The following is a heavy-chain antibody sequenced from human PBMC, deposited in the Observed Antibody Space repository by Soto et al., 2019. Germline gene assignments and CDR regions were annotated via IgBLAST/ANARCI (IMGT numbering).Heavy chain of an antibody. CDR2: VYYTETT. J-gene: IGHJ5*02. CDR3: ARMRFGEGPYSFDP. V-gene: IGHV4-61*01. Sequence: QVQLQESGPGMVKPSETLSLTCTVSGGFVSSARYFWSWIRQPPGKEREFIAYVYYTETTKYSPSLQRRASISLDTSKNQCSLNPSSVTTADTAIYYCARMRFGEGPYSFDPWGHGILVTV. CDR1: GGFVSSARYF. D-gene: IGHD3-3*01.